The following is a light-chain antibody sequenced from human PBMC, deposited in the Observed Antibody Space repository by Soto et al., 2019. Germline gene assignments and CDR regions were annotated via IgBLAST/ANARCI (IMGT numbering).Light chain of an antibody. CDR2: DAS. J-gene: IGKJ4*01. CDR1: QSVSRN. CDR3: EHRSNWPA. V-gene: IGKV3-11*01. Sequence: EIVLTQSPATISLSPGERATISCRTSQSVSRNLAWYQQKPGQAPRLLIYDASQRATGIAARFSGSGSGTDFTLTISSLEPEDFALYYCEHRSNWPAFGGGTKVDIK.